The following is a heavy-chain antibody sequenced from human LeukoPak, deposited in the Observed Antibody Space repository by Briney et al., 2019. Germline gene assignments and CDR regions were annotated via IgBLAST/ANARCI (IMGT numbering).Heavy chain of an antibody. J-gene: IGHJ6*03. Sequence: ASVKVSCKASGGTFSSYAISWVRQAPGQGLEWMGGIIPIFGTANYAQKFQGRVTITTDESTSTAYMELSSLRSEDTAVYYCARGGEDIVVVPAAIRYYYYYMDVWGKGTTVTVSS. CDR3: ARGGEDIVVVPAAIRYYYYYMDV. CDR1: GGTFSSYA. CDR2: IIPIFGTA. D-gene: IGHD2-2*02. V-gene: IGHV1-69*05.